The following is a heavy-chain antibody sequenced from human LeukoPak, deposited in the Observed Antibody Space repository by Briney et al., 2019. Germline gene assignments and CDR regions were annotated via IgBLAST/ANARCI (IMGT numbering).Heavy chain of an antibody. Sequence: PGGSLRLSCAASGFTFSSYWMHWVRQAPGKGLVWVSRINSDGSSTNYADSVKGRFTISRDNAKNTLYLQMNSLRAEDTAVYYCARVGLGGYDYSYDYWGQGTLVTVSS. CDR2: INSDGSST. CDR1: GFTFSSYW. D-gene: IGHD5-12*01. V-gene: IGHV3-74*01. J-gene: IGHJ4*02. CDR3: ARVGLGGYDYSYDY.